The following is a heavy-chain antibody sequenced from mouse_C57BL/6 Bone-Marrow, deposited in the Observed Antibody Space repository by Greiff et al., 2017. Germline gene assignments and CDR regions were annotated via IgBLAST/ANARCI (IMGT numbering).Heavy chain of an antibody. J-gene: IGHJ3*01. CDR1: GYTFTSYW. D-gene: IGHD1-1*01. CDR2: IDPSDSYT. Sequence: QVQLQQPGAELVKPGASLKLSCKASGYTFTSYWMQWVKQRPGQGLEWIGEIDPSDSYTNYNQKFKGKATLTVDTSSSTAYMQLSSLTSEDSAVYYCARGGVITRDWGQGTLVTVSA. CDR3: ARGGVITRD. V-gene: IGHV1-50*01.